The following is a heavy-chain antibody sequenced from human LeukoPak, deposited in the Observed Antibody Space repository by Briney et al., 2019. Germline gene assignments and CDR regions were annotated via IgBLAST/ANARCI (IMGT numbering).Heavy chain of an antibody. J-gene: IGHJ5*02. CDR1: GYTFTGYY. V-gene: IGHV1-2*02. D-gene: IGHD1-26*01. CDR2: INPNSGGT. Sequence: ASVKVSCTASGYTFTGYYMHWVRQAPGQGLEWMGWINPNSGGTNYAQKFQGRVTMTRDTSISTAYMELSRLRSDDTAVYYCARDLSGSLSPDSWFDPWGQGTLVTVSS. CDR3: ARDLSGSLSPDSWFDP.